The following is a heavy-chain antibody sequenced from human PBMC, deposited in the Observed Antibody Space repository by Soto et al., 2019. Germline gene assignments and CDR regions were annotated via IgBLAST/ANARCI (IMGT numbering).Heavy chain of an antibody. CDR2: INHSGST. Sequence: ASETLSLTCAVYGGSFSGYYWSWIRQPPGKGLEWIGEINHSGSTNYNPSLKSRVTISVDTSKNQFSLKLSSVTAADTAVYYCARRKFGIAVAGTRGFDYWGQGTLVTVS. D-gene: IGHD6-19*01. CDR3: ARRKFGIAVAGTRGFDY. J-gene: IGHJ4*02. V-gene: IGHV4-34*01. CDR1: GGSFSGYY.